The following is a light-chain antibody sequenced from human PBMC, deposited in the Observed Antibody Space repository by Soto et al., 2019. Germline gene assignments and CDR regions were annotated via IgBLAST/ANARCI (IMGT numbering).Light chain of an antibody. V-gene: IGKV3-15*01. Sequence: ELVMTQSPATLSVSPWERATLSCRASQFVGANLAWYQQKPGQAPRLLIYGASSRATGIPVRFSGSGSGTEFTLTISSLQSEDFAVYYCQQYNNWPLTFGQGTRLEIK. CDR1: QFVGAN. CDR2: GAS. CDR3: QQYNNWPLT. J-gene: IGKJ5*01.